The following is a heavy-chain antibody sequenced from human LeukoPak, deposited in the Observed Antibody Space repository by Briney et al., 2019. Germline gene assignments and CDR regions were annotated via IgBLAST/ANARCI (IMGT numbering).Heavy chain of an antibody. CDR3: WRSSGVYYDSCTLE. V-gene: IGHV1-69*05. CDR2: IITFFGTA. D-gene: IGHD3-22*01. Sequence: SVKLSCKASGGTFSSYAISWVGQAPGQGLEWMGGIITFFGTANYAQKFQGRVTITTDESTSTSYMELSRLRSEDTAVEYWWRSSGVYYDSCTLEWGQGTPVTVSS. CDR1: GGTFSSYA. J-gene: IGHJ4*02.